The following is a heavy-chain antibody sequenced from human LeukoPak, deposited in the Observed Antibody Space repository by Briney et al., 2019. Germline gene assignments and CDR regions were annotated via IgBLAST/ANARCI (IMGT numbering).Heavy chain of an antibody. V-gene: IGHV3-30*04. D-gene: IGHD6-19*01. Sequence: PTGGSLRLSCAASGFTFSSYAMHWVRQAPGEGLEWVAVISYDGSNKYYADSEKGRFTISRDNSKNTVYLQMNSLRAEDTAVYYCAREIKKDQWLVNMGYYYYYGMDVWGQGTTVTVSS. CDR2: ISYDGSNK. J-gene: IGHJ6*02. CDR1: GFTFSSYA. CDR3: AREIKKDQWLVNMGYYYYYGMDV.